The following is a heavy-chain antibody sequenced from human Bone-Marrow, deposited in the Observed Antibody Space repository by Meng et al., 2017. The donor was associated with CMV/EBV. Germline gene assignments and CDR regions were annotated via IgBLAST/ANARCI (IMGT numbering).Heavy chain of an antibody. V-gene: IGHV3-21*01. CDR3: ARAKSYGGSFIFDY. D-gene: IGHD1-26*01. CDR2: ISSSSSYL. J-gene: IGHJ4*02. CDR1: GFTFSSYS. Sequence: GGSLRLSCAASGFTFSSYSMNWVRQAPGKGLEWVSSISSSSSYLYYADSVKGRFTISRDNAKNSLYLQMNSLRAEDTAVYYCARAKSYGGSFIFDYWGQGNLVTVSS.